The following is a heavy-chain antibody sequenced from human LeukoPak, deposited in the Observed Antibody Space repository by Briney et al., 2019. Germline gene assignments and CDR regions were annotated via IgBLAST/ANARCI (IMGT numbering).Heavy chain of an antibody. CDR1: GGSIRYSSYY. J-gene: IGHJ3*02. V-gene: IGHV4-39*01. CDR3: ARLLDYGGNSVAFDI. Sequence: SETLSLTCTVSGGSIRYSSYYWGWIRQPPGKGLEWIGSVYYSGSTYYNPSLKSRVAISVDTSKNQFSLKLSSVTAADTAVYYCARLLDYGGNSVAFDIWGQGTMVTVSS. D-gene: IGHD4-23*01. CDR2: VYYSGST.